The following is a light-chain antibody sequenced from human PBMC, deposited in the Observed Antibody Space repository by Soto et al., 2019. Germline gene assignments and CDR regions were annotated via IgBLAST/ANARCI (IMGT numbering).Light chain of an antibody. CDR3: QQYGGSVPWT. CDR1: QTISRNY. J-gene: IGKJ1*01. V-gene: IGKV3-20*01. Sequence: ELVLTQSPGTLSLSPGERATVSCRASQTISRNYLVWYQKKPGQAPRLLIYGASTRATGIPDRFTGSGSGTDFTLTITRLEHEDFAVYYRQQYGGSVPWTFGQGTKVE. CDR2: GAS.